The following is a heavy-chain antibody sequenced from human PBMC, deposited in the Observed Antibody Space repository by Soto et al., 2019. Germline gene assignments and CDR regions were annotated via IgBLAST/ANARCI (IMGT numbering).Heavy chain of an antibody. CDR2: IYYSGST. Sequence: PSEALSLTCTVSGGSISSSTYYWCWIRQPPGKGLEWIASIYYSGSTYYNPSLKSRVTISVDTSKNQFSLKLSSVTAADTAVYYCATDHGDYVLNWLDPWGQGTLVTVSS. J-gene: IGHJ5*02. CDR3: ATDHGDYVLNWLDP. CDR1: GGSISSSTYY. D-gene: IGHD4-17*01. V-gene: IGHV4-39*02.